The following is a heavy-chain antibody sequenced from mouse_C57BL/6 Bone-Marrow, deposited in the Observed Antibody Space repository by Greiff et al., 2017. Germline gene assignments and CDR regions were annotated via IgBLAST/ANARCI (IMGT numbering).Heavy chain of an antibody. D-gene: IGHD1-1*01. CDR2: INPNNGGT. CDR1: GYTFTDYY. V-gene: IGHV1-26*01. Sequence: VQLQQSGPELVKPGASVKISCKASGYTFTDYYMNWVKQSHGKSLEWIGDINPNNGGTSYNQKFKGKATLTVDKSSSTAYMELRSLTSEDSAVYYCARSFYYYGSSGYAMDYWGQGTSVTVSS. CDR3: ARSFYYYGSSGYAMDY. J-gene: IGHJ4*01.